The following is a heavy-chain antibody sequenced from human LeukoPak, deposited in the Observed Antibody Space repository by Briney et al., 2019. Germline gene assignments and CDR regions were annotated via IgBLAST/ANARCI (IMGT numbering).Heavy chain of an antibody. CDR1: GYTFTSYY. D-gene: IGHD6-13*01. CDR2: INPSGGST. Sequence: GASVKLSCNASGYTFTSYYKHWVRQAHGQGNEWMGMINPSGGSTSYAQKFQGRVTMTRDTSTSTVYMELSSLRSEATAGYYCARAGGQQVGFRWFDPWGQGTLVTVSS. CDR3: ARAGGQQVGFRWFDP. J-gene: IGHJ5*02. V-gene: IGHV1-46*01.